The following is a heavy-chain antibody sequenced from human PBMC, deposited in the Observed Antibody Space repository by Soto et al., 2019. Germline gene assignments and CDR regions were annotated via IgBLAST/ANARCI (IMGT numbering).Heavy chain of an antibody. CDR1: GGSISSSSYY. CDR2: IYYSGST. Sequence: QLQLQESGPGLVKPSETLSLTCTVSGGSISSSSYYWGWIRQPPGKGLEWSGSIYYSGSTYYNPSLKSRVTISVDTSKNQFSLKLSSVTAADTAVYYCARHSNAYYDFWSGYPNWFDPWGQGTLVTVSS. J-gene: IGHJ5*02. V-gene: IGHV4-39*01. D-gene: IGHD3-3*01. CDR3: ARHSNAYYDFWSGYPNWFDP.